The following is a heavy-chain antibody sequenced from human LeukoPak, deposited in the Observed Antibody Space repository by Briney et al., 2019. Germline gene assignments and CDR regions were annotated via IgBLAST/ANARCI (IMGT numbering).Heavy chain of an antibody. CDR3: ARRYYGSGSYYNVGYYYYYMDV. D-gene: IGHD3-10*01. Sequence: SVKVSCKASGGTFISYAISWVRQAPGQGLEWMGGIIPVFGTSNYAQKFQGRVTITADESTRTAYMELSSLRSEDTAVYYCARRYYGSGSYYNVGYYYYYMDVWGKGTTVTVSS. CDR2: IIPVFGTS. V-gene: IGHV1-69*13. J-gene: IGHJ6*03. CDR1: GGTFISYA.